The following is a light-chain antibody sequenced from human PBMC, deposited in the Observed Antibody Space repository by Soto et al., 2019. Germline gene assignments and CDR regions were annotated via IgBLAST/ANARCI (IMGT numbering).Light chain of an antibody. Sequence: DIPMTQSPSTLSASVGDRVTITCRTSQSIICCLAWYQQRPGRAPKLLIYDASSLQTGVPSRFSGNGSGTEFTLTISSLQPDDFATYYCQQYNNYPTFGQGTKVEMK. CDR2: DAS. V-gene: IGKV1-5*01. CDR3: QQYNNYPT. J-gene: IGKJ1*01. CDR1: QSIICC.